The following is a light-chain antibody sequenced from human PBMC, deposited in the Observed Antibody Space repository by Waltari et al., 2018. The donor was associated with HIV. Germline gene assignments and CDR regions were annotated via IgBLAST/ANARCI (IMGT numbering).Light chain of an antibody. CDR3: SSYTTTFI. V-gene: IGLV2-14*03. J-gene: IGLJ2*01. CDR1: PSDLDPSRS. Sequence: QSALTQPASMSGSPGESITISCTGPPSDLDPSRSVSWYQQHTGTPPKLLIYDVSYRPSGVDSRFSGSKSGNTAYLTISDLRPDDEAVYYCSSYTTTFIFGDGTTVSVL. CDR2: DVS.